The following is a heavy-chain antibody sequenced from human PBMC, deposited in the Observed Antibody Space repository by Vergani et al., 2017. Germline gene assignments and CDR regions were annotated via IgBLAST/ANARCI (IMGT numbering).Heavy chain of an antibody. D-gene: IGHD2-2*02. CDR1: GFALNRHA. J-gene: IGHJ4*02. CDR3: VRGRGLCAGGRCYTEAWDY. CDR2: ISFDGTNE. Sequence: VQLVESGGGLVKRGGSLRLSCVVSGFALNRHAMYWVRQAPGKGLEWVVGISFDGTNEYYPDLVKGRFTISRDIAKNTLYLQVRSLRLEDTGVYHCVRGRGLCAGGRCYTEAWDYWGQGTPVTVSS. V-gene: IGHV3-30-3*01.